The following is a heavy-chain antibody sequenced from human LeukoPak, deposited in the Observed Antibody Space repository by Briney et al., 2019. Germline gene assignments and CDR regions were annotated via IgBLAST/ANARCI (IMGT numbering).Heavy chain of an antibody. V-gene: IGHV1-18*01. D-gene: IGHD2-8*01. CDR2: ISSNKGNT. CDR3: VRDIQWRFDP. Sequence: ASVKVSCKASGYIFASYGISWVRRAPGQGLEWMGWISSNKGNTNYAQRLQGRVTMTTDTSTSTAYMELRSLRSDDTAIYYCVRDIQWRFDPWGQGTLVTIVS. J-gene: IGHJ5*02. CDR1: GYIFASYG.